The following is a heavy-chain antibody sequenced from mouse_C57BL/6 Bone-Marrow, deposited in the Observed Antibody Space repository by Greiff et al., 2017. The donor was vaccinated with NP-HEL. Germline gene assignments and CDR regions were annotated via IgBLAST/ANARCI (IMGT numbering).Heavy chain of an antibody. CDR2: NPGSGNTY. Sequence: VQLMESGPELVKPGASVKMSCKASGYTFTDYYMHWVKQKPGKGLEWIGEINPGSGNTYYNEKFKGTATMTADTSSSTAYMQLSSLTSEDSEVDDLVPFDDWGQGTTLTVSS. V-gene: IGHV1-83*01. J-gene: IGHJ2*01. CDR3: PFDD. CDR1: YTFTDYYM.